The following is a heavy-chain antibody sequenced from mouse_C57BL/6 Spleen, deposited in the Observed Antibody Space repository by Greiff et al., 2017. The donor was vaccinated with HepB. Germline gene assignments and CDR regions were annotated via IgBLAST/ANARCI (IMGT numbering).Heavy chain of an antibody. CDR1: GFTFSDYY. CDR3: ARPSGNYLFDY. CDR2: ISNGGGST. J-gene: IGHJ2*01. V-gene: IGHV5-12*01. D-gene: IGHD2-1*01. Sequence: EVMLVESGGGLVQPGGSLKLSCAASGFTFSDYYMYWVRQTPEKRLEWVAYISNGGGSTYYPDTVKGRFTISRDNAKNTLSLQMSRLKSEDTAMYYCARPSGNYLFDYWGQGPTLTVSS.